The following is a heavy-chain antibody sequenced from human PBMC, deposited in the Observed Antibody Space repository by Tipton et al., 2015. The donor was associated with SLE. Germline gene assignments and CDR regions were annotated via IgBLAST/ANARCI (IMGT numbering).Heavy chain of an antibody. D-gene: IGHD6-6*01. CDR2: INHSGST. V-gene: IGHV4-61*09. J-gene: IGHJ4*02. Sequence: TLSLTCTVSGGSISSGSYYWSWIRQPAGKALEWIGEINHSGSTNYNPSLKSRVTISVDTSKNQFSLKLSSVTAADTAVYYCARDGQLVGADFDYWGQGTLVTVSS. CDR1: GGSISSGSYY. CDR3: ARDGQLVGADFDY.